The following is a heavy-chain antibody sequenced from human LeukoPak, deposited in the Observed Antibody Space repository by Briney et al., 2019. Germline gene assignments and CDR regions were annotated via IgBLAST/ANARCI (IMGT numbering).Heavy chain of an antibody. J-gene: IGHJ4*02. V-gene: IGHV4-34*01. D-gene: IGHD3-22*01. CDR2: INHSGST. Sequence: PSETLSLTCAVYGGSLRGYYWSWIRQPPGKGLEGIGEINHSGSTNYNPSLKSRVTISVDTSKNQFSLKLSSVTAADTAVYYCARGWNYYDSSALTFDYWGQGTLVTVSS. CDR1: GGSLRGYY. CDR3: ARGWNYYDSSALTFDY.